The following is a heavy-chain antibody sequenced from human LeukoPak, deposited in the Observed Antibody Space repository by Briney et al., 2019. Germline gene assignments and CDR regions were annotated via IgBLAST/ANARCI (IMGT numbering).Heavy chain of an antibody. D-gene: IGHD3-16*02. J-gene: IGHJ3*02. V-gene: IGHV3-48*03. CDR2: ISGSGSSI. CDR1: GFTFSTYE. CDR3: AREGGFGYDDAFDT. Sequence: GGSLRLSCTASGFTFSTYEMNWVRQAPGKGLEWISYISGSGSSIFYADSLQGRLTVSRDNAKNSVYLQMNSLRAEDTAVYYCAREGGFGYDDAFDTWGHGTTVTVSS.